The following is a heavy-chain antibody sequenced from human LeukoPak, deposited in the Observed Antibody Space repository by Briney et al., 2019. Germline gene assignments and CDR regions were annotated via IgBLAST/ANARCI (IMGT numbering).Heavy chain of an antibody. Sequence: GGSLRLSCAASGFTFSNAWMSWVRQAPGKGLEWVGRIKSKTDGGTTDYAAPVKGRFTISRDDSKNTLYLQMNSLKTEDTAVYYCTAYFDSSGSFFDYWGQGTLVTVSS. V-gene: IGHV3-15*01. CDR2: IKSKTDGGTT. CDR1: GFTFSNAW. D-gene: IGHD3-22*01. CDR3: TAYFDSSGSFFDY. J-gene: IGHJ4*02.